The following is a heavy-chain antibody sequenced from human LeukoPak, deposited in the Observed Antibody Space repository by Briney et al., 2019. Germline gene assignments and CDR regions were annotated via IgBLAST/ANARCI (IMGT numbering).Heavy chain of an antibody. D-gene: IGHD2-15*01. CDR1: GYTFTSYA. Sequence: ASVKVSCTASGYTFTSYAMYWVRQAPGQGLEWMGWINTNTGNPTYAQGFTGRFVFSLDTSVNTAYLQISSLKAEDTAVYYCARGCSGGSCYSSDYWGQGTLVTVSS. J-gene: IGHJ4*02. CDR3: ARGCSGGSCYSSDY. V-gene: IGHV7-4-1*02. CDR2: INTNTGNP.